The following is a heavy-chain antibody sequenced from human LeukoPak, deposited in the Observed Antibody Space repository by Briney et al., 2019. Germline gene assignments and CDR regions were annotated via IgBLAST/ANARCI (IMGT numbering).Heavy chain of an antibody. CDR2: ISRDGSER. V-gene: IGHV3-7*01. D-gene: IGHD1-1*01. CDR1: GFRFSDYW. CDR3: ARDLKGTR. Sequence: GGSLRLSCTTSGFRFSDYWMNWVRQAPGRGLEWVASISRDGSERFHVDSVKGRFTISRDNAKNSLSLQMNTLRAEDTAVYYCARDLKGTRWGQGTLVTVSS. J-gene: IGHJ4*02.